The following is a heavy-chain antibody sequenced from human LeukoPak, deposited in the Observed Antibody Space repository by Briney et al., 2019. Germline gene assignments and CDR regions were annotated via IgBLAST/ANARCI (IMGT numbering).Heavy chain of an antibody. CDR2: IIWNVGST. CDR1: GFTFDEYG. D-gene: IGHD3-22*01. V-gene: IGHV3-20*04. J-gene: IGHJ4*02. CDR3: ARGYFYDSSGYYGNLDY. Sequence: GGSLRLSCAASGFTFDEYGMNCVRQAPGKGLEWVSGIIWNVGSTGYADAVKGRFTIHRDNAKKSLYLQMNSLIAEDTAFYYCARGYFYDSSGYYGNLDYWGQGTLVTVSS.